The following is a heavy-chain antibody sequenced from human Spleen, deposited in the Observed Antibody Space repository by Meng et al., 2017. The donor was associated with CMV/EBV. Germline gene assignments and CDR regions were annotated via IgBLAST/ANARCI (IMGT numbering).Heavy chain of an antibody. Sequence: GESLKISCAASGFTFSSYWMTWVRQAPGKGLEWVANMKHDGSEKYYVDSVRGRFTISRDNAKKSLYLQMNSLRAEDTAVYYCAKDIGSSGWTRFDYWGQGTLVTVSS. CDR3: AKDIGSSGWTRFDY. CDR1: GFTFSSYW. V-gene: IGHV3-7*01. D-gene: IGHD6-19*01. CDR2: MKHDGSEK. J-gene: IGHJ4*02.